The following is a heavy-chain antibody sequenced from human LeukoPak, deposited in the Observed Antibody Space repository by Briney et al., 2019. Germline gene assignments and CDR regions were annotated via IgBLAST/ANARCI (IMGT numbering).Heavy chain of an antibody. Sequence: SGGSLRLSCAVSGFTFSSYGMHWVRQAPGKGLEWVAFIRYDGSNKLYADSVKGRFTISRDNSKNTLFLQMNSLRAEDTAVYYCARESESYDSSGSTFNYWGQGTLVTVSS. CDR3: ARESESYDSSGSTFNY. J-gene: IGHJ4*02. V-gene: IGHV3-30*02. D-gene: IGHD3-22*01. CDR1: GFTFSSYG. CDR2: IRYDGSNK.